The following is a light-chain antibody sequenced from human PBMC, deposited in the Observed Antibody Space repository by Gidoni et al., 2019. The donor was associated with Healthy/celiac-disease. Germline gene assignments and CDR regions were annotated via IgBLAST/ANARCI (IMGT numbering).Light chain of an antibody. J-gene: IGKJ1*01. CDR1: QSLDRF. CDR3: QQSQGTPWT. Sequence: DVQMTQSPSSLSATVGDRVTITCRASQSLDRFLNWYQQIPGKAPKLLIYAASTLQSGVPSRCSGSGSGTQFTLTITSLHPEDSATYFCQQSQGTPWTFXQXTKVEIK. V-gene: IGKV1-39*01. CDR2: AAS.